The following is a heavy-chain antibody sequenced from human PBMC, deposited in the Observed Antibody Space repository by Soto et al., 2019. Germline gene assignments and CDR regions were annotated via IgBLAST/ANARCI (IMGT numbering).Heavy chain of an antibody. V-gene: IGHV3-30*19. CDR3: ARIAMDYYGSGSYYTSYFDY. D-gene: IGHD3-10*01. Sequence: QVQLVESGGGVVQPGRSLRLSCAASGFTFSSYGMHWVRQAPGKGLEWAAVIWYDGSNKYYADSVKGRFTISRDNSKNTLYLQMNSLRAGDTAVYYCARIAMDYYGSGSYYTSYFDYWGQGTLVTVSS. CDR2: IWYDGSNK. CDR1: GFTFSSYG. J-gene: IGHJ4*02.